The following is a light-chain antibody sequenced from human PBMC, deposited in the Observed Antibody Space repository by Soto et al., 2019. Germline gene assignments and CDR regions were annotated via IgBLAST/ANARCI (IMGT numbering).Light chain of an antibody. CDR2: SDN. CDR1: SSNIGSNS. J-gene: IGLJ3*02. Sequence: QSVLTQPPSASGAPGQRVTISSSGGSSNIGSNSVTWYQQLPGTAPRLLIYSDNQRPSGVPDRFSGSRSGTSASLAITGLQSEDEADYYCAFWDDSLDAWVFGGGTKVTVL. V-gene: IGLV1-44*01. CDR3: AFWDDSLDAWV.